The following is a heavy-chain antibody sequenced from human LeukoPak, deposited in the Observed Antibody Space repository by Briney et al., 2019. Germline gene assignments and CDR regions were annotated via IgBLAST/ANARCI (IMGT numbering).Heavy chain of an antibody. Sequence: GGSLRLSCAASGFTFSGYAMSWVRQAPGKGLEWVSAISGSGGRTYYADSVKGRFTISRDNSRNTLYLQMNSLRAEDTAVYYCAKDYDSSIGYYYYGMDVWGQGTTVTVSS. CDR1: GFTFSGYA. J-gene: IGHJ6*02. CDR2: ISGSGGRT. CDR3: AKDYDSSIGYYYYGMDV. D-gene: IGHD3-22*01. V-gene: IGHV3-23*01.